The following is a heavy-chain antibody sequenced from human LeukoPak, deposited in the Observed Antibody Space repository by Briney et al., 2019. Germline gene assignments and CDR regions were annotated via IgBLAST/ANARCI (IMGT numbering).Heavy chain of an antibody. CDR1: GFTFSSYA. V-gene: IGHV3-64*01. CDR2: ISSNGGST. CDR3: ARDSSWFGELVPDAFDI. D-gene: IGHD3-10*01. J-gene: IGHJ3*02. Sequence: GGSLRLSCAASGFTFSSYAMHWVRQAPGKGLEYVSAISSNGGSTYYANSVKGRFTISRDNSKNTLYLQMGSLRAEDMAVYYCARDSSWFGELVPDAFDIWGQGTMVTVSS.